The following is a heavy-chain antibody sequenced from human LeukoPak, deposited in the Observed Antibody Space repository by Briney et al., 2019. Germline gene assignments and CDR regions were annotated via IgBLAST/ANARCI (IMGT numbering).Heavy chain of an antibody. J-gene: IGHJ4*02. Sequence: VGSLRVSCAASGFTFSIYSMNWVRQAPGKGLEWVSSISDSGSYIYYADSVKGRFTISRDNAKNSLYLQMNSLRAEDTAVYYCARTPGITVAGRFFDYRGQGIQGTVSS. CDR2: ISDSGSYI. V-gene: IGHV3-21*01. D-gene: IGHD6-19*01. CDR1: GFTFSIYS. CDR3: ARTPGITVAGRFFDY.